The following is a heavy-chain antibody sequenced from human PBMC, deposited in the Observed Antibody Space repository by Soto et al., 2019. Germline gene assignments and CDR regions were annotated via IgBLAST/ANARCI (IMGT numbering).Heavy chain of an antibody. Sequence: SVKVSCKASGGTFSSYAISWVRQAPGQGLEWMGGIIPIFGTANYAQKFQGRVTITADESTSTAYMELSSLRSEDTAVYYCASHLGATHYYYAYRGQGTPVTVSS. CDR1: GGTFSSYA. CDR2: IIPIFGTA. J-gene: IGHJ4*02. CDR3: ASHLGATHYYYAY. D-gene: IGHD1-26*01. V-gene: IGHV1-69*13.